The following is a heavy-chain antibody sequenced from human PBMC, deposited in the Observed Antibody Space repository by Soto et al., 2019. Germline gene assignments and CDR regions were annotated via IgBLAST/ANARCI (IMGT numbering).Heavy chain of an antibody. D-gene: IGHD4-17*01. CDR2: IKQDGSEK. Sequence: GGSLRLSCAASGFTFSSYWMSWVRQAPGKGLEWVANIKQDGSEKYYVDSVKGRFTISRDNAKNSLYLQMNSLRAEDTAVYYCASGYGDWIYYFDYWGQGTLVTVSS. J-gene: IGHJ4*02. CDR3: ASGYGDWIYYFDY. CDR1: GFTFSSYW. V-gene: IGHV3-7*01.